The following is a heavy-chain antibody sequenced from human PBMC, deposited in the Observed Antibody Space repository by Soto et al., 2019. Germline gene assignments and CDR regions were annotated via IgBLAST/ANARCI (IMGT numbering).Heavy chain of an antibody. CDR1: GGTFSSYT. CDR2: IIPILGIA. Sequence: QVQLVQSGAEVKKPGSSVKVSCKASGGTFSSYTISWVRQAPGQGLEWMGRIIPILGIANYAQKFQGRVTIXXDXSXXTAYMELSSLRSEDTAVYYCARAGGGSYEPDAFDIWGQGTMVTVSS. J-gene: IGHJ3*02. V-gene: IGHV1-69*02. D-gene: IGHD1-26*01. CDR3: ARAGGGSYEPDAFDI.